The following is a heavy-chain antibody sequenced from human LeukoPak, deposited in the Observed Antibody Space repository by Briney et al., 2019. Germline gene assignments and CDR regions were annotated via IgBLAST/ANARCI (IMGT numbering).Heavy chain of an antibody. V-gene: IGHV3-23*01. CDR1: GFTFSTYA. CDR2: LSGNGNTI. J-gene: IGHJ4*02. Sequence: GGSLRLSCAASGFTFSTYAMSWVRQAPGKGLECVSALSGNGNTIYYADSVKGRFTVSRDNSKNTLSLQMNSLRAEDTAVYYCAKALYGGHDYWGQGTLVTVSS. D-gene: IGHD4-23*01. CDR3: AKALYGGHDY.